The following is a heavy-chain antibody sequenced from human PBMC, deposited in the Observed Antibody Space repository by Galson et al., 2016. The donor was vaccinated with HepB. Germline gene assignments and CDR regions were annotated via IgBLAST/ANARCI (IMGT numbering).Heavy chain of an antibody. D-gene: IGHD2-2*01. CDR3: ASEGEYCSSTSCSPPGNY. CDR2: INHSGST. CDR1: GGSFSGYY. J-gene: IGHJ4*02. Sequence: SETLSLTCAVYGGSFSGYYWSWIRQPPGKGLEWIGEINHSGSTNYNPSLKSRVTISVDTSKNQFSLRLSSVTAADTAVYYCASEGEYCSSTSCSPPGNYWGQETLVTVSS. V-gene: IGHV4-34*01.